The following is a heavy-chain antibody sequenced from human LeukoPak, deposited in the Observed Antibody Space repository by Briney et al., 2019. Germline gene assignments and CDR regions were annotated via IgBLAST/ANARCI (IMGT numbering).Heavy chain of an antibody. Sequence: SETLSLTCTVSGGSISSNTYYWGWIRQPPGKGLEWIGSIYYSGSTYYNPSLKSRVTISVDTSKNQFSLKLSSVTAADTAVYYCARENLAYCTSTVCPGGWFDPWGQGTLVTVSS. D-gene: IGHD2-2*01. J-gene: IGHJ5*02. CDR1: GGSISSNTYY. CDR3: ARENLAYCTSTVCPGGWFDP. V-gene: IGHV4-39*07. CDR2: IYYSGST.